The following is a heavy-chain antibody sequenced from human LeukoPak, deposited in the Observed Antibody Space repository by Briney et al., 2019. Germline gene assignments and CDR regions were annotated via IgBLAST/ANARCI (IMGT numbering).Heavy chain of an antibody. Sequence: PSETLSLTCTVSGGSISSYYWSWIRQPPGKGLEWIGYMYYSGRTNYNPSLKSRLTIPVDTSKNQFSLKLSSVTAADTAVYYCARTFSESYYYYGMDVWGQGTTVTVSS. CDR3: ARTFSESYYYYGMDV. D-gene: IGHD1-26*01. CDR1: GGSISSYY. V-gene: IGHV4-59*01. J-gene: IGHJ6*02. CDR2: MYYSGRT.